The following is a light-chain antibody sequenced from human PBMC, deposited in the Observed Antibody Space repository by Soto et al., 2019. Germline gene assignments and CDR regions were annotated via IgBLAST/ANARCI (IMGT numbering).Light chain of an antibody. V-gene: IGKV1-27*01. CDR2: AAA. CDR1: PDINNF. Sequence: DIQMTQSPSSLSASVGDRVTITCRASPDINNFLAWYQHKPGKVPKLLIYAAATLQSGVPSRFSGSGSGTDVTLTISSLQPEAVATSYCQKYNNAPWTFGQGTKVDIK. CDR3: QKYNNAPWT. J-gene: IGKJ1*01.